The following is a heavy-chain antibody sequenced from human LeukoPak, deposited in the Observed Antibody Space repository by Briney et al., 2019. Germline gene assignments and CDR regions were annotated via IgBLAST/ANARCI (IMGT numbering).Heavy chain of an antibody. Sequence: GASVKVSCKASGGTFSSYAISWVRQAPGQGLEWMGGIIPIFGTANYAQKFQGRVTITTDESTSTAYMELSSLRSEDTAVYYCARDCSSTSCYSPVIAHNWFDPWGQGTLVTVSS. CDR3: ARDCSSTSCYSPVIAHNWFDP. CDR2: IIPIFGTA. D-gene: IGHD2-2*01. CDR1: GGTFSSYA. V-gene: IGHV1-69*05. J-gene: IGHJ5*02.